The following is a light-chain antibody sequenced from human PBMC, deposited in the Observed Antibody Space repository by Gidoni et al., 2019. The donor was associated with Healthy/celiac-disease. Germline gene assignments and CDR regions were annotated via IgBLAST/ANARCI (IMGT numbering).Light chain of an antibody. CDR3: QQSYSTPCT. Sequence: IQLTQSPSSLSASVGDRVPITCRASQSISSYLNWYQQKPGKAPKLLIYAASSLQSGVPSRFSGSGSGTDFTLTISSLQPEDCATYYCQQSYSTPCTFXQXTKLEIK. CDR1: QSISSY. CDR2: AAS. V-gene: IGKV1-39*01. J-gene: IGKJ2*02.